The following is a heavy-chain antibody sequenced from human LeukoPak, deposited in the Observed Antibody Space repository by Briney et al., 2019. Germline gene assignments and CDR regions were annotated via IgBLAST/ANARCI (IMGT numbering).Heavy chain of an antibody. CDR3: ARGRGRYCGSTSCLIQGDY. CDR1: GGTFSSYG. V-gene: IGHV1-18*01. D-gene: IGHD2-2*01. Sequence: GASVKVSCKASGGTFSSYGISWVRQAPGQGLEWMGWISAYNGNTNYAQKLQGRVTMTTDTSTSTAYMELRSLRSDDTAVYYCARGRGRYCGSTSCLIQGDYWGQGTLVTVSS. J-gene: IGHJ4*02. CDR2: ISAYNGNT.